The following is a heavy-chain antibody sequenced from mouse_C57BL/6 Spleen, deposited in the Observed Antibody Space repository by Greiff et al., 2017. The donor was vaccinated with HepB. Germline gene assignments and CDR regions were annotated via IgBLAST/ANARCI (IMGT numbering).Heavy chain of an antibody. V-gene: IGHV1-63*01. CDR1: GYTFTNYW. J-gene: IGHJ4*01. CDR2: IYPGGGYT. D-gene: IGHD2-2*01. CDR3: ARSSMVTTRDYYAMDY. Sequence: VQLQESGAELVRPGPSVKMSCKASGYTFTNYWIGWAKQRPGHGLEWIGDIYPGGGYTNYNEKFKGKATLTADKSSSTAYMQFSSLTSEDSAIYYCARSSMVTTRDYYAMDYWGQGTSVTVSS.